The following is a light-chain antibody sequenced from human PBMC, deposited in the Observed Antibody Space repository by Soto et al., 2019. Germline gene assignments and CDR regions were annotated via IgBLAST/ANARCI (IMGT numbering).Light chain of an antibody. V-gene: IGKV4-1*01. Sequence: DFVMTQSPDSLAVSLGERATINCRSSQSVLSNSDNKNYLAWFQQKPGQPPKLLFYWASTRESGVPDRFSGSGSGTDFTLTISSLQAEDVAVYYCQQYYSTPWTFGQGTKVEIK. CDR3: QQYYSTPWT. CDR1: QSVLSNSDNKNY. J-gene: IGKJ1*01. CDR2: WAS.